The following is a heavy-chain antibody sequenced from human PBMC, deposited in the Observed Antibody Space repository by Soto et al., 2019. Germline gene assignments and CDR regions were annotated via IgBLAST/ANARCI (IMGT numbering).Heavy chain of an antibody. Sequence: GGSLRLSCAASGFTFSSYGMHWVRQAPGKGLEWVAVIWYDGSNKYYADSVKGRFTISRDNSKNTLYLQMNSLRAADTAVYYCASFYDILKLFDYWGQGTLVTVSS. D-gene: IGHD3-9*01. CDR3: ASFYDILKLFDY. CDR2: IWYDGSNK. V-gene: IGHV3-33*01. J-gene: IGHJ4*02. CDR1: GFTFSSYG.